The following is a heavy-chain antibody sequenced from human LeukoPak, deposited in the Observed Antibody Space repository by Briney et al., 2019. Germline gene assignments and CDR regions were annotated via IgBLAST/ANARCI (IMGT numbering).Heavy chain of an antibody. CDR1: GGSISSYY. V-gene: IGHV4-59*01. Sequence: SETLSLTCTVSGGSISSYYWSWIRQPPGKGLEWIGYIYYSGITNYNPSLKSRVTISVDTSKNQFSLKLSSVTAADTAVYYCARLDHYYDSSGYIWGQGTLVSVSS. J-gene: IGHJ4*02. CDR2: IYYSGIT. D-gene: IGHD3-22*01. CDR3: ARLDHYYDSSGYI.